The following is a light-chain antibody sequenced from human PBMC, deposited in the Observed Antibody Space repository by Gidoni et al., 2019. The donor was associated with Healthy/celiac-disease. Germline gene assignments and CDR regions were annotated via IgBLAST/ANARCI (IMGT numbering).Light chain of an antibody. J-gene: IGKJ4*01. V-gene: IGKV3-11*01. CDR2: DAS. CDR3: QQRSNWLT. CDR1: QSVSSY. Sequence: EIVLTQSPATLSLTPGEGATPSCRASQSVSSYLAWYQQKPGQAPRLLIYDASNRATGIPARFSGSGSGTDFTLTISSLEPEDVAVYYCQQRSNWLTFGGGTKVEIK.